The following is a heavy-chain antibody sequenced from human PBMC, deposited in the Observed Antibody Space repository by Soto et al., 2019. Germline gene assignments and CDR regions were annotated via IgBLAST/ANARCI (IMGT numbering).Heavy chain of an antibody. V-gene: IGHV5-51*01. D-gene: IGHD6-13*01. CDR3: ARLPTAAGATFDY. Sequence: GESLKISCKGSGYSFTRCWIGWVRQMPGKGLEWMGIIYPGDSDTRYSPSFQGQVTISADKSISTAYLQWSSLKASDSAMHYCARLPTAAGATFDYWGQGTLVTVSS. CDR1: GYSFTRCW. CDR2: IYPGDSDT. J-gene: IGHJ4*02.